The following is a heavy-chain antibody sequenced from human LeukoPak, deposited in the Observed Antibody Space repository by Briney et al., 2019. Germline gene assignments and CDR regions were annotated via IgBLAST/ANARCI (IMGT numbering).Heavy chain of an antibody. D-gene: IGHD3-22*01. V-gene: IGHV3-48*03. Sequence: GGSLRLSCAASGFTFSSYEMKWVRQAPGKGLEWVSYISSSGSTIYYADSVKGRFTISRDNAKNSLYLQMNSLRAEDTAVYYCARGYYDSSGYLWYWGQGTLVTVSS. CDR1: GFTFSSYE. CDR2: ISSSGSTI. J-gene: IGHJ4*02. CDR3: ARGYYDSSGYLWY.